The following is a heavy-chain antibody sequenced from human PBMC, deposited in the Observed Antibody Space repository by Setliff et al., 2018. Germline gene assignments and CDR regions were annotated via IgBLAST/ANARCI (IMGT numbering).Heavy chain of an antibody. CDR1: GYTFTGYY. D-gene: IGHD2-2*01. CDR3: ARGVYCSSTSCSPGLNWFDP. V-gene: IGHV1-2*06. J-gene: IGHJ5*02. CDR2: INPNSGGT. Sequence: GASVKVSCKASGYTFTGYYMHWVRQAPGQGLEWMGRINPNSGGTNYAQKFQGRVTMTRDTSISTAYMELSRLRSDDTAVYYCARGVYCSSTSCSPGLNWFDPWGQGTLVTVSS.